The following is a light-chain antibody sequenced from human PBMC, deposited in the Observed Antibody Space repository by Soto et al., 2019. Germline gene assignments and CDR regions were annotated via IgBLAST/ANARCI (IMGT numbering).Light chain of an antibody. CDR1: QSVSSN. J-gene: IGKJ1*01. CDR2: GAS. Sequence: EIVMTQSPATLSVSPGEGVTLSCRASQSVSSNLAWYQQKPGQAPRLLIYGASTRATGIPARFSGSGSGTEFTLTISSLQSEDFAVYYCQQYNNWTGTFGQGTKVDIK. CDR3: QQYNNWTGT. V-gene: IGKV3-15*01.